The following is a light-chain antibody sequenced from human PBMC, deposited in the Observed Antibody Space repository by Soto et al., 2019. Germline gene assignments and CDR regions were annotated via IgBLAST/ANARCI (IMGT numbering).Light chain of an antibody. J-gene: IGLJ1*01. CDR2: GNN. Sequence: QSALTQPPSASGSPGQRVTISCSGSSSNIGSNTVNWYQQLPGTAPKLLTYGNNQRPSGVPDRFSGSKSGTSASLAISGLQSEDEADYYCATWDDSLNGVFGTGTKVTVL. V-gene: IGLV1-44*01. CDR3: ATWDDSLNGV. CDR1: SSNIGSNT.